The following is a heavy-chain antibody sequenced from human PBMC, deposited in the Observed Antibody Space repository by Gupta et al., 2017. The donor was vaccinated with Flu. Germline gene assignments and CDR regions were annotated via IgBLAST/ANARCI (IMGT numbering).Heavy chain of an antibody. Sequence: QVQLVQSGAEVKKPGASVKVSCKASGYTFTGYYMHWVRQAPGQGLEWMGWINPNSGGTNYAQKFQGRVTMTRDTSISTAYMELSRLRSDDTAVYYCARVVLRLPEGTQNWFDPWGQGTLVTVSS. V-gene: IGHV1-2*02. CDR2: INPNSGGT. CDR1: GYTFTGYY. D-gene: IGHD6-25*01. J-gene: IGHJ5*02. CDR3: ARVVLRLPEGTQNWFDP.